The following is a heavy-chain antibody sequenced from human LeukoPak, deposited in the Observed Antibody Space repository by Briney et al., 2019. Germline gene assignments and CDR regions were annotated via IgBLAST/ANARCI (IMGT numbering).Heavy chain of an antibody. Sequence: GWSLRLSCVASVFTFGHYTMSWVHQAPGKGLEWVASISSSSSFIYFPDSVEGRITVSRDNAQNSLYLKLSSLTVEDTAVYYCARDPKLGWDGFDVWGQGTMVTVSS. CDR1: VFTFGHYT. CDR2: ISSSSSFI. V-gene: IGHV3-21*06. CDR3: ARDPKLGWDGFDV. D-gene: IGHD7-27*01. J-gene: IGHJ3*01.